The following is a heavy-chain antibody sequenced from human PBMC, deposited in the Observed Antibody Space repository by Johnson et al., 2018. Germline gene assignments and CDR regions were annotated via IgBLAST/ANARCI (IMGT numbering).Heavy chain of an antibody. V-gene: IGHV1-8*01. CDR3: ARGFRDRRGKGYFQH. D-gene: IGHD3-22*01. Sequence: QVQLVESGAEVKKPGASVKVSCKASGYTFASYDINWVRQATRQGLEWMGWMNPNSGNTGYAQKFQGRVTMTRNTSIGTAYRELSSLGSDDTAGYYCARGFRDRRGKGYFQHWGQGTVITVS. CDR1: GYTFASYD. CDR2: MNPNSGNT. J-gene: IGHJ1*01.